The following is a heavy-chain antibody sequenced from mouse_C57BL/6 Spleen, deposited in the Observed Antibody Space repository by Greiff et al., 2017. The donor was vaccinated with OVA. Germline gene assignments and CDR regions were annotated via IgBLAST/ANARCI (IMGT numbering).Heavy chain of an antibody. D-gene: IGHD1-1*01. J-gene: IGHJ4*01. CDR2: INPNYGTT. CDR3: AREEITTVVAPQYYAMDY. CDR1: GYSFTDYN. Sequence: EVQLQQSGPELVKPGASVKISCKASGYSFTDYNMNWVKQSNGKSLEWIGVINPNYGTTSYNQKFKGKATLTVDQSSSTAYMQLNSLTSEDSAVYYCAREEITTVVAPQYYAMDYWGQGTSVTVSS. V-gene: IGHV1-39*01.